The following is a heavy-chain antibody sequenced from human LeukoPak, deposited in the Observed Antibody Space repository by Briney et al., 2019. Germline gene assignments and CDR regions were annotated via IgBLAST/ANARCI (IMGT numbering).Heavy chain of an antibody. D-gene: IGHD6-13*01. J-gene: IGHJ3*02. Sequence: GGSLRLSCAASGFTFSSYSMNWVRQAPGKGLEWVSYISTSSSPIYYADSVKGRFTISGDNAKNSLYPQMNSLRAEDTAVYYCARFKQQPESAFDIWGQGTMVTVSS. CDR3: ARFKQQPESAFDI. V-gene: IGHV3-48*04. CDR1: GFTFSSYS. CDR2: ISTSSSPI.